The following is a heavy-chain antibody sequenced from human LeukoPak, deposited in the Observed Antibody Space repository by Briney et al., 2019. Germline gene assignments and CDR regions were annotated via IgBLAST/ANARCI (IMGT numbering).Heavy chain of an antibody. Sequence: SETLSLTCTVSGGSISSYYWSWIRQPPGEGLEWIGYIYYSGSTYYNPSLKSRVTISVDTSKNQFSLKLSSVTAADTAVYYCARDQTNYDFWSGFGNHYYYYGMDVWGQGTTVTVSS. CDR3: ARDQTNYDFWSGFGNHYYYYGMDV. CDR2: IYYSGST. J-gene: IGHJ6*02. D-gene: IGHD3-3*01. CDR1: GGSISSYY. V-gene: IGHV4-59*12.